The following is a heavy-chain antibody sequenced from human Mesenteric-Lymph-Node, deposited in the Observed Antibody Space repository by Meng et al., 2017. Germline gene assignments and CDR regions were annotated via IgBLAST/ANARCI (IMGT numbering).Heavy chain of an antibody. D-gene: IGHD2-15*01. J-gene: IGHJ5*02. CDR1: GGSMSSTSW. CDR2: IYHSGST. V-gene: IGHV4-4*02. Sequence: QVQLQESGPGLVKPSGTLSLTCAVSGGSMSSTSWWSWVRQPPGKGLEWIGEIYHSGSTNYNPSLKSRVSISVDKSKNQFSLKLSSVTAADTAVYYCVRDTRRGGGWFDPWGQGTLVTVSS. CDR3: VRDTRRGGGWFDP.